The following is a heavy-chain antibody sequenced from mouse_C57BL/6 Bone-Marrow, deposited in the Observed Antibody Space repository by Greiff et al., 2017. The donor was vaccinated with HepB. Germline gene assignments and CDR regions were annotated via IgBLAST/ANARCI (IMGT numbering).Heavy chain of an antibody. V-gene: IGHV2-2*01. J-gene: IGHJ3*01. CDR1: GFSLTSYG. CDR2: IWSGGST. CDR3: ARKDYGKGAWFAY. D-gene: IGHD2-1*01. Sequence: VKLVESGPGLVQPSQSLSITCTVSGFSLTSYGVHWVRQSPGKGLEWLGVIWSGGSTDYNAAFISRLSISKDNSKSQVFFKMNSLQADDTAIYYCARKDYGKGAWFAYWGQGTLVTVSA.